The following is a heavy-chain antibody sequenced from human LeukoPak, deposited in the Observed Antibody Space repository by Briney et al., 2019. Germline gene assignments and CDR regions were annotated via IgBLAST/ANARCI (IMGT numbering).Heavy chain of an antibody. CDR1: GSTSSRNF. CDR2: INQEGSEK. V-gene: IGHV3-7*01. J-gene: IGHJ4*02. Sequence: GGSLRLSCAVSGSTSSRNFMSWVRQTPEKGLEWVANINQEGSEKNYVDSLKGRFTISRDNAKNSLFLQMNRLRAEDTAIYYCASGAGWESGYWGQGTLVTVSS. CDR3: ASGAGWESGY. D-gene: IGHD1-26*01.